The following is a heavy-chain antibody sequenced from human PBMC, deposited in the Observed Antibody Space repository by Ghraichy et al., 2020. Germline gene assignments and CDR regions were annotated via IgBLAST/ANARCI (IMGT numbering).Heavy chain of an antibody. J-gene: IGHJ3*02. D-gene: IGHD2-15*01. CDR2: ISYDGSNR. CDR3: ARDRYCSGGTCYDAFEI. Sequence: GGSLRLSCAASGFTFSRYAIYWVRQTPGKGLEWVAAISYDGSNRYYADSVKGRFTISRDNSKNTLYLQMNSLRAEDTALYYCARDRYCSGGTCYDAFEIWGQGTMVTVSS. V-gene: IGHV3-30-3*01. CDR1: GFTFSRYA.